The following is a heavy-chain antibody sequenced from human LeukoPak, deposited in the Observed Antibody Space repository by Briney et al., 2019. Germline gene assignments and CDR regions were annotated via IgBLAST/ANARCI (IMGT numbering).Heavy chain of an antibody. J-gene: IGHJ4*02. V-gene: IGHV4-34*01. CDR3: AREGCCRSTSCSAFDY. CDR1: GGSFSGYY. CDR2: INHSGST. Sequence: SETLSLTCAVCGGSFSGYYWSWIRQPPGKGLEWIGEINHSGSTNYNPSLKSRVTISVDTSKNQCSLKLSSVTAADTAVYYCAREGCCRSTSCSAFDYGGQGTLVTVSS. D-gene: IGHD2-2*01.